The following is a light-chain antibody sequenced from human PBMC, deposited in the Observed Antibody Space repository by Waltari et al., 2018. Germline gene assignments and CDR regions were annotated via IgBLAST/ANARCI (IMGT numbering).Light chain of an antibody. CDR1: SSNIGSNT. J-gene: IGLJ3*02. CDR2: DNT. Sequence: QSVLTQPPSASGTPGQRVTISCSGSSSNIGSNTVNWYQQPPGTAPKLLIYDNTRRPAGVPDRFSGSKSGTSASLAISGLQSEDEADYSCAAWDDSLNGPVFGGGTKLTVL. CDR3: AAWDDSLNGPV. V-gene: IGLV1-44*01.